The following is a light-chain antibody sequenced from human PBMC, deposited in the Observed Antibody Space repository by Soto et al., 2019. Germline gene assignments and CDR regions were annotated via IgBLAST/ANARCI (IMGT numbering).Light chain of an antibody. CDR1: QSVSSY. CDR2: DAS. J-gene: IGKJ5*01. V-gene: IGKV3-11*01. Sequence: EKETLSCRASQSVSSYLAWYQQQPGQAPRLLIYDASNRATGIPARFSGSGSGTDFTLTISSLEPEDFAVYYCQQRSNWPPITFGQGTRLEIK. CDR3: QQRSNWPPIT.